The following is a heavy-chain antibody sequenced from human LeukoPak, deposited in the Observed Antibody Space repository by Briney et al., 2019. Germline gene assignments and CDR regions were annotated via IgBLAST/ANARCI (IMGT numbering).Heavy chain of an antibody. Sequence: NPSETLSLTCTVSGGSISRYYWSWIRQPPGKGLKWNGYIYYTGSTNYNPSLKSRVTISVDTSKNQFSLKLSSVTAADTAVYYCARHMDSSGYYYGMDVWGQGTTVTVSS. V-gene: IGHV4-59*08. J-gene: IGHJ6*02. D-gene: IGHD6-6*01. CDR3: ARHMDSSGYYYGMDV. CDR1: GGSISRYY. CDR2: IYYTGST.